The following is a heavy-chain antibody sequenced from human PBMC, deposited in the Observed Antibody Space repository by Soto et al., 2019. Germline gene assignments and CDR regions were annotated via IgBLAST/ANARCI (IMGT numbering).Heavy chain of an antibody. CDR2: IWYNGIDK. Sequence: GGSLRLSCAASGFTFSSYCIHWVRQAPCKGLEWVAVIWYNGIDKKYADSVKGRFTISRDNSEKTLYLQMNSLRAEDTAVYYCAKDYGDWTGLYYYGLDVWGQGTTVTVCS. CDR3: AKDYGDWTGLYYYGLDV. J-gene: IGHJ6*02. D-gene: IGHD4-17*01. CDR1: GFTFSSYC. V-gene: IGHV3-33*06.